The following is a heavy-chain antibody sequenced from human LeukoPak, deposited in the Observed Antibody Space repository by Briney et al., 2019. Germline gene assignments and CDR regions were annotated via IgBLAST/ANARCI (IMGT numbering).Heavy chain of an antibody. Sequence: GASVKVSCKASGYTFTSYAMHWVRQAPGQRLEWMGWINAGNGNTKYSQNFQGRVTITRDTSASTAYMELSSLRSEDTAVYYCASTDPYCTNGVCYTLMAFDIWGQGTMVTVSS. CDR2: INAGNGNT. CDR3: ASTDPYCTNGVCYTLMAFDI. D-gene: IGHD2-8*01. CDR1: GYTFTSYA. V-gene: IGHV1-3*01. J-gene: IGHJ3*02.